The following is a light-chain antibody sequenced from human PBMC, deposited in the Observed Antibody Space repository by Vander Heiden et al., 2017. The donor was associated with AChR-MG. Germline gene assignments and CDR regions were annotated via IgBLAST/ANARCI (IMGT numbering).Light chain of an antibody. V-gene: IGLV2-14*03. J-gene: IGLJ2*01. Sequence: PGQSITLTCTGTSSDVGGYHSVSWYQQHPGQAPTLMFYDVSNRPSGVSNRFSGSKSGNTASLTISGLQAEDEADYYCSSYTSSSTVVFGGGTKLTVL. CDR1: SSDVGGYHS. CDR2: DVS. CDR3: SSYTSSSTVV.